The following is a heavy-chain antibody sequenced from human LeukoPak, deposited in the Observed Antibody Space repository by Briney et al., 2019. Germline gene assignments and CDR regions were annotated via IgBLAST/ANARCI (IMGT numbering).Heavy chain of an antibody. J-gene: IGHJ6*04. CDR2: ISSSGSTI. CDR3: AELGITMIGGV. D-gene: IGHD3-10*02. Sequence: GGSLRLSCAASGFTVSSNYMSWVRQAPGKGLEWVSYISSSGSTIYYADSVKGRFTISRDNAKNSLYLQMNSLRAEDPAVYYCAELGITMIGGVWGKGTTVTISS. V-gene: IGHV3-11*04. CDR1: GFTVSSNY.